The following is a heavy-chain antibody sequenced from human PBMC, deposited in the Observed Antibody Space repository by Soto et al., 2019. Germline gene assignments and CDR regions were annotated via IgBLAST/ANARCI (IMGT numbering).Heavy chain of an antibody. CDR2: IDRYGGST. J-gene: IGHJ6*02. D-gene: IGHD2-15*01. Sequence: PGGSLRLSCVASGFSFGTFAMSWVRQAPGKGLEWVSSIDRYGGSTYYAASVQGRFTISRDSSRDTLFLLMDRLRVDDTATYYCAKDVPENIGETYRHTPYGMEVWGQGTTVTVSS. CDR1: GFSFGTFA. CDR3: AKDVPENIGETYRHTPYGMEV. V-gene: IGHV3-23*05.